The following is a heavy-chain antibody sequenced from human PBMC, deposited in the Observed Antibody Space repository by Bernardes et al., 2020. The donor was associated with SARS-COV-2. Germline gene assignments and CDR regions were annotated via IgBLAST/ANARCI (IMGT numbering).Heavy chain of an antibody. CDR2: IFHRGST. D-gene: IGHD4-4*01. CDR1: GDSISRDSYY. CDR3: ARVGYTETTAWHFDL. V-gene: IGHV4-39*01. Sequence: SAILYRTGTGSGDSISRDSYYWGWLRQTPGKGLEWIGRIFHRGSTYYNPSLKSRVTISVDTSKNQFSLKLNSVTAADTAVSYCARVGYTETTAWHFDLWGRGTLVTVSS. J-gene: IGHJ2*01.